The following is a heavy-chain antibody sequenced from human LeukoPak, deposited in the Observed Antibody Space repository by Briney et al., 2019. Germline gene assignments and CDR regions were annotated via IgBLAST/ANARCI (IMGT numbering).Heavy chain of an antibody. Sequence: SVKVSCKASGGTFSSYANSWVRQAPGQGLEWMGRIIPIFGIANYAQKFQGRVTITADKSTSTAYMELSSLRSEDTAVYYCARGDGYGYYFDYWGQGTLVTVSS. D-gene: IGHD5-24*01. CDR2: IIPIFGIA. J-gene: IGHJ4*02. CDR1: GGTFSSYA. V-gene: IGHV1-69*04. CDR3: ARGDGYGYYFDY.